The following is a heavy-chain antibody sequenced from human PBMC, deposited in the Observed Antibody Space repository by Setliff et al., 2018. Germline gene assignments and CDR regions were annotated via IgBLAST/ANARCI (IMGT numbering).Heavy chain of an antibody. V-gene: IGHV4-38-2*02. D-gene: IGHD6-13*01. Sequence: SETLSLTCTVSGHSISSGYYWGWIRQPPGKGLEWIGSIYHSGSTYYNPSLKSRVTISVDTSKNQFSLKLSSVTAADTAVYYCARVAVAVDYWGQGTLVTVS. CDR1: GHSISSGYY. CDR2: IYHSGST. J-gene: IGHJ4*02. CDR3: ARVAVAVDY.